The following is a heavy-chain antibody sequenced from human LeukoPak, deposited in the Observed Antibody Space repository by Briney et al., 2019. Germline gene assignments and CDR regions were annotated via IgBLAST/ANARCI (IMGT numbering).Heavy chain of an antibody. Sequence: ASVKVSCKASGYTFSSHATIWVRQAPGQGFEWMGWINTNTGNPRYGQGFTGRFVFSLDTSVSTAYLQISSLKAEDTAVYFCARTRIPFYFGSGSPDYWGQGTLVTVSS. D-gene: IGHD3-10*01. J-gene: IGHJ4*02. CDR2: INTNTGNP. V-gene: IGHV7-4-1*02. CDR3: ARTRIPFYFGSGSPDY. CDR1: GYTFSSHA.